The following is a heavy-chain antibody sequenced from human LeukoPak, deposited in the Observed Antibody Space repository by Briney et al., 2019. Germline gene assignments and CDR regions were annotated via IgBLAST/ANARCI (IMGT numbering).Heavy chain of an antibody. D-gene: IGHD6-13*01. V-gene: IGHV1-8*01. CDR2: INPNSGRT. CDR1: VYTFTSSD. J-gene: IGHJ4*02. Sequence: GASVTVSCKASVYTFTSSDINWVRQAAGQGLEWMGWINPNSGRTGYAQKFQGRVTMTANTSISTAYVELSSLRFDDTAVYYCARGRSGLAAAGTYDYWGQGTLITVSS. CDR3: ARGRSGLAAAGTYDY.